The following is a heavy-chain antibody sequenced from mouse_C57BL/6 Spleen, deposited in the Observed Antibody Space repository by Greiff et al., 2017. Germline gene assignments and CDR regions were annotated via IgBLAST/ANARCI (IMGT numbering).Heavy chain of an antibody. D-gene: IGHD2-1*01. CDR3: ARYETLYSFDY. CDR2: IRNKANGYTT. Sequence: EAQGVESGGGLVQPGGSLSLSCAASGFTFTDYYMSWVRQPPGKALEWLGFIRNKANGYTTEYSASVKGRFTISRDNSQSILYLQMNALRAEDSATYYCARYETLYSFDYWGQGTTLTVSS. J-gene: IGHJ2*01. V-gene: IGHV7-3*01. CDR1: GFTFTDYY.